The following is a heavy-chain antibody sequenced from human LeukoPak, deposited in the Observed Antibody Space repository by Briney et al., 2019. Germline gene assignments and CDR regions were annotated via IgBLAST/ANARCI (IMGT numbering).Heavy chain of an antibody. Sequence: SETLSLTCTVSGGSISSYYWSWIRQPPGKGLEWIGCIYYSGSTNYNPSFKSRVTISVDTSKNQFSLKLSSVTAADTAVYYCARGCGGDCYDNWFDPWGQGTLVTVSS. J-gene: IGHJ5*02. D-gene: IGHD2-21*02. CDR2: IYYSGST. V-gene: IGHV4-59*01. CDR3: ARGCGGDCYDNWFDP. CDR1: GGSISSYY.